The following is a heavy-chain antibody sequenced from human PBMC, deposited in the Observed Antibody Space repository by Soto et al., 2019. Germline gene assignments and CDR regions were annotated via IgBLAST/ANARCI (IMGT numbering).Heavy chain of an antibody. Sequence: PGGSLRLSCAASGFMFSTYAMNWVRQAPGKGLEWVSAISSSGDTTYYAESVRGRFTISRDNSINTLYLQMSSLRIEDTAVFYCAHPRGYGVFDAVDIWGQGTMVTVSS. CDR2: ISSSGDTT. CDR1: GFMFSTYA. D-gene: IGHD4-17*01. CDR3: AHPRGYGVFDAVDI. V-gene: IGHV3-23*01. J-gene: IGHJ3*02.